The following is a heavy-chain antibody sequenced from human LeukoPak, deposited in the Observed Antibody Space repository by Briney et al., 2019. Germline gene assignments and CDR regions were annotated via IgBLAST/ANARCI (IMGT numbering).Heavy chain of an antibody. V-gene: IGHV1-69*04. CDR2: IIPILGIA. D-gene: IGHD1-26*01. CDR1: GYTFTSYD. CDR3: ARVGGSYYEYYFDY. J-gene: IGHJ4*02. Sequence: SVKVSCKASGYTFTSYDINWVRQAPGQGLEWMGRIIPILGIANYAQKFQGRVTITADKSTSTAYMELSSLRSEDTAVYYCARVGGSYYEYYFDYWGQGTLVTVSS.